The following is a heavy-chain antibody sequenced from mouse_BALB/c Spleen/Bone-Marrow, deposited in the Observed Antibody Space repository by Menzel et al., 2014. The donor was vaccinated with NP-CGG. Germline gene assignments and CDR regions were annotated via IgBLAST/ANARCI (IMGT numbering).Heavy chain of an antibody. D-gene: IGHD2-4*01. CDR3: TRIYYDYDGVWFAY. J-gene: IGHJ3*01. Sequence: LEESGPELVKPGASVKMSCKASGYTFTSYFMHWVKQRPGQGLEWIGYINPYNDGTKYNEKFKGKATLTSDKSSSTAYMELSSLTSEDSAVYYCTRIYYDYDGVWFAYWGQGTLVTVSA. V-gene: IGHV1-14*01. CDR2: INPYNDGT. CDR1: GYTFTSYF.